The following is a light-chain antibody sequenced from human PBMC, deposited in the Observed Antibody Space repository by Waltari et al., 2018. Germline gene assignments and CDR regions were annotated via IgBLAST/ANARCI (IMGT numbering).Light chain of an antibody. Sequence: QSVLTQPPSVSAAPGQTVTISCSADSSKIGNNYVSWYQHFPGTAPKLLIYENNRRPSGIPDRVSGSKSGTSATLGIPGLQTGDEADYYCGTWDASLGGIFGTGTKVTVL. V-gene: IGLV1-51*02. J-gene: IGLJ1*01. CDR2: ENN. CDR1: SSKIGNNY. CDR3: GTWDASLGGI.